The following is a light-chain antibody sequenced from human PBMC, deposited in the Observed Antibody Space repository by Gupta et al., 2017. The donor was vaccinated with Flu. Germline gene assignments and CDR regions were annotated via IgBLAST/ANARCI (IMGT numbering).Light chain of an antibody. J-gene: IGLJ2*01. CDR1: TLARKY. Sequence: GQVARITCSGETLARKYAYWYQQKPGPYPVMCRCNDTERPSGIPGRFSGSTSGTIVTLTIRGVQAEDEAYYDCLSADNSGHSLVFGGGTKLTVL. CDR2: NDT. CDR3: LSADNSGHSLV. V-gene: IGLV3-16*01.